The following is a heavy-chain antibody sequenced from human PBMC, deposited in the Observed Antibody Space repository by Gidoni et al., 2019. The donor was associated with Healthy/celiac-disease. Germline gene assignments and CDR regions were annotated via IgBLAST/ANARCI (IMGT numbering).Heavy chain of an antibody. Sequence: QVQLVQSGAEVKKPGASVKVSCKASGYTVTGYYMHWVRQAPGQGLEWMGWINPNSGGTNYAQKFQGRVTMTRDTSISTAYMELSRLRSDDTAVYYCASDLTQRSGYGGNSGDYYYYGMDVWGQGTTVTVSS. V-gene: IGHV1-2*02. CDR1: GYTVTGYY. D-gene: IGHD2-15*01. CDR3: ASDLTQRSGYGGNSGDYYYYGMDV. CDR2: INPNSGGT. J-gene: IGHJ6*02.